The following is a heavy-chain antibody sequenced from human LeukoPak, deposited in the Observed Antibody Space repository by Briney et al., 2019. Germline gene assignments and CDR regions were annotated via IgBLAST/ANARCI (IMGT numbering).Heavy chain of an antibody. CDR2: IYYSGST. Sequence: SETLSLTCTVSGGSISGYYWSWIRQPPGKGLEWIGYIYYSGSTTYNPSLQSRVTISLDTSKNQFSLKLTSVTAADTAVYYCARAAFCSGDCYSRWFDPWGQGTLVTVSS. V-gene: IGHV4-59*01. D-gene: IGHD2-21*02. CDR3: ARAAFCSGDCYSRWFDP. CDR1: GGSISGYY. J-gene: IGHJ5*02.